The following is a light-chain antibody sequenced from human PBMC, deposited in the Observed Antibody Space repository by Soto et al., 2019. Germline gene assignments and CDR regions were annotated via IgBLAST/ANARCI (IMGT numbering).Light chain of an antibody. J-gene: IGKJ1*01. V-gene: IGKV1-5*03. CDR1: QTISSW. CDR3: QHYNSYSEA. CDR2: KAS. Sequence: DIQMTQSPSTLSGSLGVRVTITCRASQTISSWLAWYQQKPGKAPKLLIYKASTLKSGVPSRFSGSGSGTEFTLTISSLQPDDFATYYCQHYNSYSEAFGQGTKVDI.